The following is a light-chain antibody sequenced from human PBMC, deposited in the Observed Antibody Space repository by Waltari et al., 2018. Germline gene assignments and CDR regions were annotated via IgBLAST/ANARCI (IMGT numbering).Light chain of an antibody. CDR1: PGVISS. CDR2: HAS. J-gene: IGKJ5*01. Sequence: ELVLTQSPATLSFFPGERATLPCRASPGVISSLAWYPQKPGQTPRPPIHHASYLATGVPARLSGSGSGTYFTLTISSLVPEDYAVYYCQWRSNCTPGTFGQGTRLEIK. V-gene: IGKV3-11*01. CDR3: QWRSNCTPGT.